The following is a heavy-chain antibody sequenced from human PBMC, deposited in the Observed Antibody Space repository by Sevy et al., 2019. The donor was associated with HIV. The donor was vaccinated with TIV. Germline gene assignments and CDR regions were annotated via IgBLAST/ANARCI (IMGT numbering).Heavy chain of an antibody. CDR1: GFTFSSNA. Sequence: GSLRLSCAASGFTFSSNAMTWVRQAPGKGLEWVSSISTGGDSTSTADSVKGRFTISRDNSKNTVYLQMNNLRAEDTAVYFCAKRWLVPDYWGQGTLVTVSS. CDR2: ISTGGDST. CDR3: AKRWLVPDY. D-gene: IGHD6-19*01. V-gene: IGHV3-23*01. J-gene: IGHJ4*02.